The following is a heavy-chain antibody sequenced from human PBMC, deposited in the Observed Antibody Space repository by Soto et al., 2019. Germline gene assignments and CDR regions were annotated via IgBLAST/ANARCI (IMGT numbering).Heavy chain of an antibody. V-gene: IGHV4-59*04. D-gene: IGHD7-27*01. Sequence: SETLSLTCTVSGGSISGYYWSWLRQPPRKGLEWIGNISYIGSTYYNPSLKSRVTISVDTSKNQFSLNLSSVTAADTAVYYCARRWGYSFDYWGQGTLVTVSS. CDR2: ISYIGST. CDR3: ARRWGYSFDY. CDR1: GGSISGYY. J-gene: IGHJ4*02.